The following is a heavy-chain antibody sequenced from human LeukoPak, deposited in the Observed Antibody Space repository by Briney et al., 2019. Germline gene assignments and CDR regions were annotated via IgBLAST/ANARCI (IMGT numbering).Heavy chain of an antibody. Sequence: ASVKVSCKASGYTFTSYGISWVRQAPGQGLEWMGWISAYNGNTNYAQKLQGRVTITRDTSASTAYMELSSLRSEDTAVYYCALTTVTTGWFDPWGQGTLVTVSS. V-gene: IGHV1-18*01. CDR2: ISAYNGNT. D-gene: IGHD4-17*01. CDR3: ALTTVTTGWFDP. J-gene: IGHJ5*02. CDR1: GYTFTSYG.